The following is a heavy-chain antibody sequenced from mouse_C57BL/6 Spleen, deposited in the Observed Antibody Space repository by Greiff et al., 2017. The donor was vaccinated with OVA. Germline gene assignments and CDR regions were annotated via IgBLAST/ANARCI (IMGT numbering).Heavy chain of an antibody. CDR2: IDPSDSYT. V-gene: IGHV1-69*01. Sequence: VQLQQPGAELVMPGASVKLSCKASGYTFTSYWMHWVKQRPGQGLEWIGGIDPSDSYTNYNQKFKGKATLTVDKSSSTAYMQLSSLTSEYSAVYYCAYNCSSSSSDCDRGPGPTLS. CDR1: GYTFTSYW. D-gene: IGHD6-1*01. J-gene: IGHJ2*01. CDR3: AYNCSSSSSDCD.